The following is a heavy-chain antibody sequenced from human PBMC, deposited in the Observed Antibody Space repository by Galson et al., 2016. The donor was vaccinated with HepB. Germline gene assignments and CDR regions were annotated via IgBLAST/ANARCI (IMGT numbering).Heavy chain of an antibody. CDR1: GFIFSDYG. V-gene: IGHV3-33*03. J-gene: IGHJ4*02. Sequence: SLRLSCAASGFIFSDYGMHWVRQAPGKGLEWVAVIWNDGSNKYCADSVKGRFTISRDNAKNTLYLQMNSLRAEDTAFYYCATVSGPLDYWGQGTLVTVSS. D-gene: IGHD3-16*01. CDR2: IWNDGSNK. CDR3: ATVSGPLDY.